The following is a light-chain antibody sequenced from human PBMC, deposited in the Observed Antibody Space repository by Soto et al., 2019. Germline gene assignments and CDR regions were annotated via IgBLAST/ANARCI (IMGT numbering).Light chain of an antibody. Sequence: EIVMTQSPATLSVSPGERATLSCRASQSVSSNLAWYQQKPGQAPRLLIYGASTRATGIPARFSGSGSGTEFTLTISSLQSEDCAVYYCQQYSDWITFAQGTRLEMK. CDR2: GAS. J-gene: IGKJ5*01. CDR3: QQYSDWIT. V-gene: IGKV3-15*01. CDR1: QSVSSN.